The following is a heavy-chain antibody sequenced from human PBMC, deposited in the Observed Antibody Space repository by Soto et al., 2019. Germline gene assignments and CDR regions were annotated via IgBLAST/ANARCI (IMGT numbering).Heavy chain of an antibody. J-gene: IGHJ4*02. D-gene: IGHD6-13*01. CDR2: IYHSGST. Sequence: SETLSLTCAVSGGSISSGGYSWSWIRQPPGKGLEWIGYIYHSGSTYYNPSLKSRVTISVDRSKNQFSLKLSSVTAADTAVYYCARHPRNQQLVNPHFDYWGQGTLVTVSS. CDR1: GGSISSGGYS. CDR3: ARHPRNQQLVNPHFDY. V-gene: IGHV4-30-2*01.